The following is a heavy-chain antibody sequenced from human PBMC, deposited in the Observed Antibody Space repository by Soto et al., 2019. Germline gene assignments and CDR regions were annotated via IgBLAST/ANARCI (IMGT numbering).Heavy chain of an antibody. J-gene: IGHJ4*02. D-gene: IGHD2-15*01. V-gene: IGHV1-8*01. CDR2: MDPNSGNT. Sequence: QVQLVQSGAEVKKPGASVKVSCKASGYTFTSYDINWVRQATGQGLESMGWMDPNSGNTAYAQKFQGRVTMTRNTSISTAYMELSSLRSEDTAVYYCARGNEYGGNFDYWGQGTLVTVSS. CDR1: GYTFTSYD. CDR3: ARGNEYGGNFDY.